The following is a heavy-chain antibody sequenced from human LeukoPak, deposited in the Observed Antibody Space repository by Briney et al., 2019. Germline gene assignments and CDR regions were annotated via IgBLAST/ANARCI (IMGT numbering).Heavy chain of an antibody. J-gene: IGHJ4*02. CDR2: IYTTGNT. Sequence: PSETLSLTCSVSGGSISSYYWSWIRQPAGKGREWIGRIYTTGNTDYNPSLKSRVTMSVDTSKNQFSLNLSSVTAADTAVYYCARGARGWSGFDYWGQGTLVTVSS. CDR1: GGSISSYY. CDR3: ARGARGWSGFDY. D-gene: IGHD3-3*01. V-gene: IGHV4-4*07.